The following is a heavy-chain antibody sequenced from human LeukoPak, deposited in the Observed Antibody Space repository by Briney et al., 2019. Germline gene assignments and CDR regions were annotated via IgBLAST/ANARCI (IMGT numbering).Heavy chain of an antibody. CDR2: IYWDDDK. V-gene: IGHV2-5*02. Sequence: SGFSLSTSGVGVGWIRQPPGKALEWLALIYWDDDKRYSPSLKSRLTITKDTSKNQVVLTMTNMDPVDTATYYCARMLVRGVIAEYFQHWGQGTLVTVSS. CDR1: GFSLSTSGVG. D-gene: IGHD3-10*01. J-gene: IGHJ1*01. CDR3: ARMLVRGVIAEYFQH.